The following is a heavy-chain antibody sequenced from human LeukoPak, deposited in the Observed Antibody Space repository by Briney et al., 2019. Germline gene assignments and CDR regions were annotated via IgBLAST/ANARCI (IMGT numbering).Heavy chain of an antibody. J-gene: IGHJ2*01. D-gene: IGHD4/OR15-4a*01. CDR2: IDYSGTT. CDR1: GGSSGTYY. V-gene: IGHV4-59*01. Sequence: SETLSLTCTVSGGSSGTYYWNWIRQPPGKGLEWIGYIDYSGTTSYNPSLKSRLSISLDTSLSQLSLRLTSVTTADTAVYYCARAYGDYAAYWYFTLWGRGTLVTVSS. CDR3: ARAYGDYAAYWYFTL.